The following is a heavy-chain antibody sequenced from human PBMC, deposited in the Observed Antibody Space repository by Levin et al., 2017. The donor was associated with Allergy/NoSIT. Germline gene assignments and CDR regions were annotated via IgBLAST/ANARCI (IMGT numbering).Heavy chain of an antibody. Sequence: GGSLRLSCATSGFIFSDFWMTWVRQAPGKGLEWVANIKEDGSEIYYVDSVKGRFTISRDNAKNTLYLQMNGLRVEDTAVYYCARDYDHNSSGNGCWYYWGQGTLVSVSS. CDR2: IKEDGSEI. CDR3: ARDYDHNSSGNGCWYY. J-gene: IGHJ4*02. D-gene: IGHD3-22*01. V-gene: IGHV3-7*01. CDR1: GFIFSDFW.